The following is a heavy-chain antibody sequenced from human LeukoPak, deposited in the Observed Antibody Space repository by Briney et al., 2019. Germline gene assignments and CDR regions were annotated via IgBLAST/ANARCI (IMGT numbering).Heavy chain of an antibody. V-gene: IGHV1-2*02. J-gene: IGHJ3*02. D-gene: IGHD4-23*01. CDR1: GYIFTAYY. Sequence: ASVNVSFKASGYIFTAYYIHWVRQAPGQGLEWMGWINPNSGGTNYALKFRGRVTMTRDTSISTASMELSRLISDDTAVYYCARPQDHGGNVENFDIWGQGTMVTVSS. CDR2: INPNSGGT. CDR3: ARPQDHGGNVENFDI.